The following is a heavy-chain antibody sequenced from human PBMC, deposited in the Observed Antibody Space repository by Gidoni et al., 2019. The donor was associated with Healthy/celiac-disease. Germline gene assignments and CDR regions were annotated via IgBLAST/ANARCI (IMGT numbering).Heavy chain of an antibody. V-gene: IGHV3-7*01. CDR3: AGLMYNWNDLHY. Sequence: EVQLVDSGGGLVQPGGSLRPSCAACGFTFSSHWMSWVRQAPGKGLEWVANIKQEGSEKYYVDSVKGRFTISRDNAKNSLYLQMNSLRAEDTAVYYCAGLMYNWNDLHYWGQGTLVTVSS. CDR1: GFTFSSHW. CDR2: IKQEGSEK. D-gene: IGHD1-1*01. J-gene: IGHJ4*02.